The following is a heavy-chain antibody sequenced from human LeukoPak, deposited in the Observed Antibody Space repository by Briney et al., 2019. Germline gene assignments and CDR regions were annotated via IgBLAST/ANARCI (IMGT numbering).Heavy chain of an antibody. Sequence: PGGSLRLSCEGSGFTFSKFWMAWVRQAPGKGPEWVANISPDGRATFYVDSAKGRVTISRDNVKNSLYLQMYSLRVEDTAVYYCVRSIDYWGQGTLVTVSS. J-gene: IGHJ4*02. CDR1: GFTFSKFW. CDR2: ISPDGRAT. V-gene: IGHV3-7*01. CDR3: VRSIDY.